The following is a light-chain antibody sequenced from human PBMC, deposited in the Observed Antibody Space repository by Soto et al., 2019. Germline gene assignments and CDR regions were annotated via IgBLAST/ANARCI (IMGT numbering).Light chain of an antibody. J-gene: IGKJ1*01. CDR3: QQSYTTPRT. CDR2: GAS. V-gene: IGKV1-39*01. CDR1: QSLRTS. Sequence: QMTQSPSSLSASVGARITITCRASQSLRTSLNWYQQKPGKAPRLLIYGASTLQSGVPSRFSGSGSATDFTLTVSSLQPEDSAIYYCQQSYTTPRTFGQGTKVEV.